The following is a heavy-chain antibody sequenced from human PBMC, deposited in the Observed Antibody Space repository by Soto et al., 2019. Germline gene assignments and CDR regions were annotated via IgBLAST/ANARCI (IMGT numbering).Heavy chain of an antibody. CDR1: GFSLSTSGVG. V-gene: IGHV2-5*02. Sequence: QITLQESGPTLVKPTQTLTLTCTFTGFSLSTSGVGVGWIRQPPGEALEWLALIYGDDDKRSSPSLKSRLTITKDTSKNQVVLTMTNMDTVDTATYYCEHLVSSGWYFDYWGQGSLVTVSS. J-gene: IGHJ4*02. CDR2: IYGDDDK. CDR3: EHLVSSGWYFDY. D-gene: IGHD6-19*01.